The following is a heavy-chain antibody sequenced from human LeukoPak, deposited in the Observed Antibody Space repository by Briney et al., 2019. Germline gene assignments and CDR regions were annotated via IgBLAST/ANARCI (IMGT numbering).Heavy chain of an antibody. CDR3: STDGVV. Sequence: GGSLRLSCVASGFTFSKAWRSWVRQAPGKGLEWVGRIRSKTDGGTTDYAAPVKGRFTISRDDSKNTLYLQMNRLITEDTAVYYCSTDGVVWGQGTTVTVSS. V-gene: IGHV3-15*01. CDR1: GFTFSKAW. D-gene: IGHD3-16*01. CDR2: IRSKTDGGTT. J-gene: IGHJ6*02.